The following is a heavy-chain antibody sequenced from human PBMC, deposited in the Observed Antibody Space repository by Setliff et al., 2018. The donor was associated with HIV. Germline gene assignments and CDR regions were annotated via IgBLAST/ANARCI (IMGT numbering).Heavy chain of an antibody. CDR3: TTKPPAADFQH. CDR1: GFTFSNAW. V-gene: IGHV3-15*07. Sequence: GGSLRLSCAASGFTFSNAWMNWVRQAPGKGLEWVGRIKSKTDGGTTDYAAPVKGRFTISRDDSKNTLYLQMNSLKTEDTPIYYCTTKPPAADFQHWGQGTLVTVSS. CDR2: IKSKTDGGTT. J-gene: IGHJ1*01. D-gene: IGHD2-2*01.